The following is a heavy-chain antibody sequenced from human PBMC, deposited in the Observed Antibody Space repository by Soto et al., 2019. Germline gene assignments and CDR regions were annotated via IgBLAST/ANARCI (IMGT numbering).Heavy chain of an antibody. J-gene: IGHJ6*02. Sequence: QVQLVESGGGLVKPGGSLRLSCAASGFTFSDYYMSWIRPAPGKGLEWVSYISSSGSTIYYADSVKGRFTISRDNAKNALYLQMNSLRAENTAVYYCARSNYGSGSYPYYYYYYGMDVWGQGTTVTVSS. V-gene: IGHV3-11*01. D-gene: IGHD3-10*01. CDR1: GFTFSDYY. CDR3: ARSNYGSGSYPYYYYYYGMDV. CDR2: ISSSGSTI.